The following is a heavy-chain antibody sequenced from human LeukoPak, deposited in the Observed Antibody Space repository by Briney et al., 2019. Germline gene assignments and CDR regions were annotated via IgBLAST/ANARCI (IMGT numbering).Heavy chain of an antibody. V-gene: IGHV3-7*01. D-gene: IGHD6-13*01. J-gene: IGHJ3*02. Sequence: PGGSLRLSCAASGFTFSSYWMSWVRQAPGKGLEWVANIKQDGSEKYYVDSVKGRFTISRDNAKNSLYLQMNSLRAEDTAVYYCARVGSSSWYGAFDIWGQGTMVTVSS. CDR1: GFTFSSYW. CDR2: IKQDGSEK. CDR3: ARVGSSSWYGAFDI.